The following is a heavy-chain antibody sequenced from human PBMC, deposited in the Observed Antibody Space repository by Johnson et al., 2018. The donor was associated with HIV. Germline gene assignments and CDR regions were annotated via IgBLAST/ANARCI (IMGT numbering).Heavy chain of an antibody. CDR3: VTRGFYCTDGVCHGVFDF. V-gene: IGHV3-20*04. CDR2: INWNGGST. CDR1: GFTFSNAW. J-gene: IGHJ3*01. D-gene: IGHD2-8*01. Sequence: VQLVESGGGLVKPGGSLRLSCAASGFTFSNAWMSWVRQAPGKGLEWVSGINWNGGSTGYADSVKGRFIISRDNAKKSLYLQMNSLRAEDTALYYCVTRGFYCTDGVCHGVFDFWGQGTVVSVSS.